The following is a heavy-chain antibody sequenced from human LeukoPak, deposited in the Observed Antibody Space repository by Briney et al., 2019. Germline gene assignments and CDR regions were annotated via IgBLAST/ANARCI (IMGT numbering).Heavy chain of an antibody. CDR3: AKDPNGDYIGAFDM. V-gene: IGHV3-23*01. J-gene: IGHJ3*02. CDR2: ISGSGDRT. Sequence: GGSLRLSCAASGITASSYAMTWVRQAPGKGLEWVSSISGSGDRTMYADSVKGWFTISRDNFKNTLYPQMNSLRAEDTALYHCAKDPNGDYIGAFDMWGQGTMVTVSS. D-gene: IGHD4-17*01. CDR1: GITASSYA.